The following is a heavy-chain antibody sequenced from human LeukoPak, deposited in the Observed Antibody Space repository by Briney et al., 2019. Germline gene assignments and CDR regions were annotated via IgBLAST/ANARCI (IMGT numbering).Heavy chain of an antibody. CDR1: GGSISSYY. Sequence: SETLSLTCTVSGGSISSYYWSWIRQPPGKGLEWIGYIYYSGSTNYNPSLKSRVTISVDTSKNQFSLKLSSVTAADTAVYYCARGPGGWELLRDWGQGTLVTVSS. D-gene: IGHD1-26*01. V-gene: IGHV4-59*12. J-gene: IGHJ4*02. CDR2: IYYSGST. CDR3: ARGPGGWELLRD.